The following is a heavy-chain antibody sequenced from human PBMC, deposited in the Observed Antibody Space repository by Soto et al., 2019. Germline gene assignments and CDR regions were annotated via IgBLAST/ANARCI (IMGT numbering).Heavy chain of an antibody. D-gene: IGHD2-8*01. CDR1: GFTFSSCR. J-gene: IGHJ4*02. CDR3: AKYCSSDVCFDH. Sequence: XGSLRLSFASSGFTFSSCRMNWVRQAPGKGLEWVSFISVSGDTKYYADSVKGRFTISRDNAKNSLYLQMSSLRDEDTAVYYCAKYCSSDVCFDHWGQGTLVTVSS. V-gene: IGHV3-48*02. CDR2: ISVSGDTK.